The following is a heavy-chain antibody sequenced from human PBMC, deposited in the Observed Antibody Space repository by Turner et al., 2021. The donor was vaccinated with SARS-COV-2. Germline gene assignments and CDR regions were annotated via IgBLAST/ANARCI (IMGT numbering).Heavy chain of an antibody. Sequence: QVQLVESGGGLVKPGGYLRLSCAASGFTFSYYYMSWIRQAPGKGLEWVSYISSSSSYTNYADSVKGRFTISRDNAKNSLYLQMNSLRAEDTAVYYCAKDGAPFLLYFGEPTFYFDYWGQGTLVTVSS. D-gene: IGHD3-10*01. CDR1: GFTFSYYY. J-gene: IGHJ4*02. CDR2: ISSSSSYT. CDR3: AKDGAPFLLYFGEPTFYFDY. V-gene: IGHV3-11*06.